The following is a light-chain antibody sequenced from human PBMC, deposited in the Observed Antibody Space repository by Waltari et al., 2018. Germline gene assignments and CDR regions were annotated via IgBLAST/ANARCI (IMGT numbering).Light chain of an antibody. CDR3: QQYNNWPGRT. CDR2: GAS. CDR1: QSVSSN. J-gene: IGKJ1*01. V-gene: IGKV3-15*01. Sequence: EIVMTQSPATLSVSPGERATLSCRASQSVSSNLAWYQQKPGQAPRLHIYGASTRATGIPARFSGSGSGTEFTLTISSLQSEDFAVYYCQQYNNWPGRTFGQGTKVEIK.